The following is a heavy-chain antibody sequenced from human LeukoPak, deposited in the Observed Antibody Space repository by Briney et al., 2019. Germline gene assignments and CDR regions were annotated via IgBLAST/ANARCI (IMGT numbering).Heavy chain of an antibody. CDR1: GGSISPYY. J-gene: IGHJ6*02. CDR2: IYYSGTT. Sequence: PSETLSLTCIVSGGSISPYYWSWIRQPPGKGLEYIGYIYYSGTTDYNPSLKGRVTISVDTSKNQFSLKVTSVSAADTAVYYCARIMQTPWGMDVWGQGTTVTVSS. D-gene: IGHD4-23*01. CDR3: ARIMQTPWGMDV. V-gene: IGHV4-59*01.